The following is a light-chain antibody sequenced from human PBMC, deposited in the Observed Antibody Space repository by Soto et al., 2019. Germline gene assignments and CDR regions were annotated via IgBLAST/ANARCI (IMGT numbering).Light chain of an antibody. CDR2: RDN. CDR1: NIGNRN. CDR3: QVWDSSTGV. J-gene: IGLJ1*01. V-gene: IGLV3-9*01. Sequence: SYELTQPLSVSVALGQPARITCEGNNIGNRNVHWYQQKPGQAPVLVIYRDNNRPSGIPERFSGSNSGNTATLTISRAQAGDEADYFCQVWDSSTGVFGTGTKVTVL.